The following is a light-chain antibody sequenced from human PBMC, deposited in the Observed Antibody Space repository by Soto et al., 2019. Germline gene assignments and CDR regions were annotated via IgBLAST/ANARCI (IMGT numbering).Light chain of an antibody. CDR1: QSFNNY. CDR3: QQRGNWPPT. Sequence: EIVLTQSPATLSLSPGERATLSCRASQSFNNYLAWYQQKPGQAPRLLIYDVSNRATDIPARFSGSGSGTDFTLTISSLEPEDFAVYYCQQRGNWPPTFCQGTKVEI. J-gene: IGKJ2*01. CDR2: DVS. V-gene: IGKV3-11*01.